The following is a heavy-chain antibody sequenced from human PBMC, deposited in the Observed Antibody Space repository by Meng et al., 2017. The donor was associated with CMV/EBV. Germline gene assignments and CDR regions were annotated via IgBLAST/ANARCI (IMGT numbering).Heavy chain of an antibody. CDR1: GFTFSSYW. Sequence: GGSLRLSCAASGFTFSSYWMSWVRQAPGKGLEWVANIKQDGSEKYYVDSVKGRFTISRDNAKNSLYLQMNSLRAEDTAVYYCARESVVIQAPGRAFDIWGQGTMVT. CDR2: IKQDGSEK. J-gene: IGHJ3*02. D-gene: IGHD2-2*01. V-gene: IGHV3-7*01. CDR3: ARESVVIQAPGRAFDI.